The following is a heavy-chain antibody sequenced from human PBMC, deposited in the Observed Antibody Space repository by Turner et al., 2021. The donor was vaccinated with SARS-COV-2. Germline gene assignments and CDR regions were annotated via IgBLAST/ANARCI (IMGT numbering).Heavy chain of an antibody. CDR3: ARDLGTYGMDV. CDR1: ALTVSRNY. V-gene: IGHV3-53*02. Sequence: EVQLLETGGGVSKPGGCLRLSCAASALTVSRNYMNWVRQAPGKGLEWVSVIYGGCSTYYADTVKGRFTISRDNSKNTLYLQMNSLGAEDTAVYYCARDLGTYGMDVWGQGTTVTVSS. D-gene: IGHD6-13*01. J-gene: IGHJ6*02. CDR2: IYGGCST.